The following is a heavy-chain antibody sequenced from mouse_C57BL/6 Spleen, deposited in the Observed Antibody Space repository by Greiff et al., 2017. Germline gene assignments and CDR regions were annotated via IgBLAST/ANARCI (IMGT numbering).Heavy chain of an antibody. CDR2: IYPGDGDT. J-gene: IGHJ3*01. Sequence: VKLVESGPELVKPGASVKISCKASGYAFSSSWMNWVKQRPGKGLEWIGRIYPGDGDTNYNGKFKGKATLTADKSSSTAYMQLSSLTSEDSAVYFCAKEKTAQATPFAYWGQGTLVTVSA. D-gene: IGHD3-2*02. CDR3: AKEKTAQATPFAY. CDR1: GYAFSSSW. V-gene: IGHV1-82*01.